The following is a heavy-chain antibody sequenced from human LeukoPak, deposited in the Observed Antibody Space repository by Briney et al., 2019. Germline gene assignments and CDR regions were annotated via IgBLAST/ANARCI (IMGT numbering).Heavy chain of an antibody. V-gene: IGHV1-2*02. CDR2: INPNSGGT. CDR3: AREEYCSGGSCSPHYYYYYYMDV. CDR1: GYTFTGYY. J-gene: IGHJ6*03. Sequence: ASVKVSCKASGYTFTGYYMHWVRQAPGQGLEWMGWINPNSGGTNYAQKFQGRVTMTRDTSISTAYMELSRLRSGDTAVYYCAREEYCSGGSCSPHYYYYYYMDVWGKGTTVTVSS. D-gene: IGHD2-15*01.